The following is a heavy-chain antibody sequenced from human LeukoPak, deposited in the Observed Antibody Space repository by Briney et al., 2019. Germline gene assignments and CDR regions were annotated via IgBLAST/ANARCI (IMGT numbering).Heavy chain of an antibody. V-gene: IGHV3-66*01. CDR1: GFTASRHY. CDR2: IYTDGAT. J-gene: IGHJ4*02. Sequence: PGGSLRLSCVASGFTASRHYTSSVRQAPEKGLERGSAIYTDGATSYAAPATGRFTTSTDNSEKTTYLLRNSLRVEATAVYYVARARPAGGVGDFDHWGQGTLVTLSS. D-gene: IGHD3-16*01. CDR3: ARARPAGGVGDFDH.